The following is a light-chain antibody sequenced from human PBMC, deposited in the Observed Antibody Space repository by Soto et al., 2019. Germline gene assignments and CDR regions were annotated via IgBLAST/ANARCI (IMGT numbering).Light chain of an antibody. CDR2: GAS. CDR3: QQYGSSLWT. J-gene: IGKJ1*01. V-gene: IGKV3-20*01. CDR1: QSVSSSY. Sequence: EIVLTQSPGTLSLSPGERATLSCRASQSVSSSYLAWYQQKPGQAPRLLIDGASIRATGIPDRFSGSGSGTDFTLTISRLEPEDFAVYYCQQYGSSLWTFGQGTKVEIK.